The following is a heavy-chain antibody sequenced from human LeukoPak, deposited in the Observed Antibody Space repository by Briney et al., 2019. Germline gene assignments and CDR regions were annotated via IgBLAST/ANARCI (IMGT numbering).Heavy chain of an antibody. CDR1: GYTLTSYG. CDR3: ARQRHYYGSGSLCDY. J-gene: IGHJ4*02. D-gene: IGHD3-10*01. V-gene: IGHV1-18*04. CDR2: ISAYNGNT. Sequence: GASVKVSCKASGYTLTSYGISWVRQAPGQGLEWMGWISAYNGNTNYAQKLQGRVTMTTDTSTSTAYMELRSLRSDDTAVYYCARQRHYYGSGSLCDYWGQGTLVTVSS.